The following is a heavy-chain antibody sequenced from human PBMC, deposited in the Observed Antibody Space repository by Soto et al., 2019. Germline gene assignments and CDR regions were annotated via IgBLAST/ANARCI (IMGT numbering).Heavy chain of an antibody. D-gene: IGHD2-21*02. V-gene: IGHV3-23*01. J-gene: IGHJ6*02. CDR3: AKLLVTQMPYYYYGLDV. CDR2: INIGGDTT. CDR1: GFTFSNYA. Sequence: EVQLLESGGGLVQPGGSLSLSCGVSGFTFSNYAMSWVRQAPGKGLEWVSAINIGGDTTYYADSVKGRFTMSRDNSKNTLYLQMNSLRAEDTAVYYCAKLLVTQMPYYYYGLDVWGQGTTVTVSS.